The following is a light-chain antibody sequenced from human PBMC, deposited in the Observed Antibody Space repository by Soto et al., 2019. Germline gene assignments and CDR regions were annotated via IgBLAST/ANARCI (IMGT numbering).Light chain of an antibody. V-gene: IGKV1-39*01. CDR2: AAS. CDR3: QQSYSTPRLT. J-gene: IGKJ4*01. CDR1: QSISSY. Sequence: DIQMTQSPSSLSASVGDRVTITCRASQSISSYLNWYQQKPGKAPKLLIYAASSLQSGVPLRFSGSGSGTDFTLTISSLQPEDFATYYCQQSYSTPRLTFGGGTKVDIK.